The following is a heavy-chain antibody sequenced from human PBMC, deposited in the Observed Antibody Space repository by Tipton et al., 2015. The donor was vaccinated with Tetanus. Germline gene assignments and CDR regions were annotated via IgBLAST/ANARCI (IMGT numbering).Heavy chain of an antibody. Sequence: TLSLTCAVYGGSFSGYYWSWIRQPPGKGLEWIGEINHSGSTNYNPSLRSRVTISVDTSKNQFSLKLSSVTAADTAMYYCARHAYCGGDCRANWFDPWGQGTLVTVSS. CDR2: INHSGST. V-gene: IGHV4-34*01. J-gene: IGHJ5*02. D-gene: IGHD2-21*02. CDR3: ARHAYCGGDCRANWFDP. CDR1: GGSFSGYY.